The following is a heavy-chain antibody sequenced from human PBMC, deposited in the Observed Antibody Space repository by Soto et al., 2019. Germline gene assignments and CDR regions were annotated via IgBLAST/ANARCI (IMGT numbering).Heavy chain of an antibody. CDR1: GGTFSSYA. D-gene: IGHD1-26*01. Sequence: VSCKASGGTFSSYAISWVRQAPGQGLEWMGGIIPIFGTANYAQKFQGRVTITADKSTSTAYMELSSLRSEDTAVYYCARGVGATSYYYYYGMDVCGQGTTVTVSS. V-gene: IGHV1-69*06. CDR2: IIPIFGTA. CDR3: ARGVGATSYYYYYGMDV. J-gene: IGHJ6*02.